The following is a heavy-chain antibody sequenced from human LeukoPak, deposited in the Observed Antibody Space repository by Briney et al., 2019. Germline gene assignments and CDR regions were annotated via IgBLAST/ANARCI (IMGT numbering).Heavy chain of an antibody. CDR3: ARGVRVTVTTLDY. CDR1: GFTFSSYS. V-gene: IGHV3-48*01. J-gene: IGHJ4*02. Sequence: GGSLRLSCAASGFTFSSYSMNWVRQAPGKGLEWVSYISSSSSTIYYADSMKGRFTISRDNAKNSLYLQMNSLRAEDTAVYYCARGVRVTVTTLDYWGQGALVTVSS. CDR2: ISSSSSTI. D-gene: IGHD4-17*01.